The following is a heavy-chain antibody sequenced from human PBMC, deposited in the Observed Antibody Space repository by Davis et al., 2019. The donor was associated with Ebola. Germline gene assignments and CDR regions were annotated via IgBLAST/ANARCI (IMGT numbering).Heavy chain of an antibody. CDR3: ARGGTRYTYGYP. J-gene: IGHJ5*02. Sequence: SETLSLTCAVYGESFSGYHWSWIRQPPGKGLEWIGYIYYSGSTNYNPSLKSRVTISLDTSENQFSLKLTSVTAADTAVYYCARGGTRYTYGYPWGQGTLVTVSS. CDR1: GESFSGYH. V-gene: IGHV4-59*01. CDR2: IYYSGST. D-gene: IGHD5-18*01.